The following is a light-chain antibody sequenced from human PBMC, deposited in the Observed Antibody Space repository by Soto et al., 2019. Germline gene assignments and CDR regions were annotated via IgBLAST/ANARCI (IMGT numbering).Light chain of an antibody. Sequence: QPVLTQSPSASASLGASVKLTCTLSSGHSSYAIAWHQQQPEKGPRYLMKLNSDGSHSKGDGIPDRFSGSSSGAERHLPISSLQSEDEADYYCQTWGTAIHDVVFGGGTKLTVL. J-gene: IGLJ2*01. V-gene: IGLV4-69*01. CDR3: QTWGTAIHDVV. CDR1: SGHSSYA. CDR2: LNSDGSH.